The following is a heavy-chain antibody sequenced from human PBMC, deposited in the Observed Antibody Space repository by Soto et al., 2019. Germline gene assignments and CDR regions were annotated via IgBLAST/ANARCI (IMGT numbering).Heavy chain of an antibody. V-gene: IGHV3-15*01. Sequence: EVQLVESGGGLVKPGGSLRLSCAASGFTFPNGWMSWVRQAPGKGLEWVGRIKSNIAGGTTDYSAPVKGSFTISRDDSRHTLYLQMNSLKTEDTAVYYCTTDSAQTFCDGGPCYSVQTKSHDSWGQGTLVTVSS. CDR1: GFTFPNGW. CDR2: IKSNIAGGTT. D-gene: IGHD2-15*01. J-gene: IGHJ4*02. CDR3: TTDSAQTFCDGGPCYSVQTKSHDS.